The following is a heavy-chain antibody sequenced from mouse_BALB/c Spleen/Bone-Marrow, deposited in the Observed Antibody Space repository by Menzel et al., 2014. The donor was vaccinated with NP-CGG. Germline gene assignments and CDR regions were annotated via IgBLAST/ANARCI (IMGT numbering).Heavy chain of an antibody. V-gene: IGHV5-6-3*01. CDR1: GFTFSSYG. CDR2: INSNGGST. Sequence: EAKLVESGGGLVQPGGSLKLSCAASGFTFSSYGMSWVRQTPDKRLELVATINSNGGSTDYPDSVKGRFTISRDNAKNTLYLQMSSLKSEDTAMYYCARERYYGNGRIFEYWGQGTTLTVSS. D-gene: IGHD1-1*01. CDR3: ARERYYGNGRIFEY. J-gene: IGHJ2*01.